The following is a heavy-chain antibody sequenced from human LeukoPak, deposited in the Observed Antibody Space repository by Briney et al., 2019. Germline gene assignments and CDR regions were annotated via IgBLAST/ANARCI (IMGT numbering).Heavy chain of an antibody. CDR2: IKSKTDGGTT. V-gene: IGHV3-15*01. J-gene: IGHJ4*02. D-gene: IGHD4-23*01. Sequence: GGSLRLSCAASGFTFSNAWMSWVRQAPGKGLEWVGRIKSKTDGGTTDYAAPVKGRFTISRDDSKNTLYLQMNSLKTEDTAVYYCTTESPYGGKLRDYWGQGTLVTVSS. CDR1: GFTFSNAW. CDR3: TTESPYGGKLRDY.